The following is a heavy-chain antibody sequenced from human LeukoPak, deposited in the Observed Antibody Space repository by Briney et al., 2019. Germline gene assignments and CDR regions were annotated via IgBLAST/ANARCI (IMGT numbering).Heavy chain of an antibody. D-gene: IGHD3-10*01. CDR2: IYYSGST. Sequence: SETLSLTCTVSGGSVGSGSYYWSWIRQPPGEGLEWIGYIYYSGSTNYNPSLKSRVTISVDTSKNQFSLKLSSVTAADTAVYYCASEGTTMVRGVTVNWFDPWGQGTLVTVSS. J-gene: IGHJ5*02. V-gene: IGHV4-61*01. CDR1: GGSVGSGSYY. CDR3: ASEGTTMVRGVTVNWFDP.